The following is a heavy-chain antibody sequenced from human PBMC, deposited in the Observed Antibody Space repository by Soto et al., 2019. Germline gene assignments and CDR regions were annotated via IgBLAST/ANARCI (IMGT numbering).Heavy chain of an antibody. D-gene: IGHD6-13*01. CDR3: ARDSVYSSSWHNWFDP. J-gene: IGHJ5*02. Sequence: SETLSLTCTVSGGSISSSSYYWGWIRQPPGKGLEWIGSIYYSGSTYYNPSLKSRVTISVDTSKNQFSLKLSFVTAADTAVYYCARDSVYSSSWHNWFDPWGQGTLVTVSS. CDR2: IYYSGST. V-gene: IGHV4-39*07. CDR1: GGSISSSSYY.